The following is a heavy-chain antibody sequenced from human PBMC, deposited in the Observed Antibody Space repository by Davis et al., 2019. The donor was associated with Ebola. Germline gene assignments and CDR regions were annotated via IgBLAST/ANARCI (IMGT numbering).Heavy chain of an antibody. Sequence: GSLRLSCTVSGGSISSYYWSWIRQPPGKGLEWIGEINHSGSTNYNPSLKSRVTISVDTSKNQFSLKLSSVTAADTAVYYCARVKGRSSSTYYYYYGMDVWGQGTTVTVSS. V-gene: IGHV4-34*01. CDR2: INHSGST. CDR1: GGSISSYY. D-gene: IGHD6-6*01. CDR3: ARVKGRSSSTYYYYYGMDV. J-gene: IGHJ6*02.